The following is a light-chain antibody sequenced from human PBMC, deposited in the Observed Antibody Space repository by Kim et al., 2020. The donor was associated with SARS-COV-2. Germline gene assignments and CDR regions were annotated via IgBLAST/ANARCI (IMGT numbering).Light chain of an antibody. CDR1: SRNVGSNN. Sequence: GQWVTISCSGSSRNVGSNNVNWYQQLPGTAPQLLIYSNNQRPSGVPDRFSGSKSGASAALAISGRQSEDEADYYCAAWDDSLNGWVFGGGTQLTVL. J-gene: IGLJ3*02. CDR3: AAWDDSLNGWV. V-gene: IGLV1-44*01. CDR2: SNN.